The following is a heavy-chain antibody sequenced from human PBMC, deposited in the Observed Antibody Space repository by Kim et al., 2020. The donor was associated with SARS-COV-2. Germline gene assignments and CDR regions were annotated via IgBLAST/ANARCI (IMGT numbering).Heavy chain of an antibody. CDR1: GFTFSSYA. Sequence: GGSLRLSCAASGFTFSSYAMSWVRQAPGKGLEWVSVIYSGGSSTYYADSVKGRFTISRDNSKNTLYLQMNSLRAEDTAVYYCAKEYYDSSGDAFDIWGQGTMVTVSS. CDR2: IYSGGSST. J-gene: IGHJ3*02. D-gene: IGHD3-22*01. V-gene: IGHV3-23*03. CDR3: AKEYYDSSGDAFDI.